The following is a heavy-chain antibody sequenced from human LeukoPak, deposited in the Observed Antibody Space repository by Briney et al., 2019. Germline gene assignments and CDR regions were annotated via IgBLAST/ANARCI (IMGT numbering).Heavy chain of an antibody. J-gene: IGHJ5*02. V-gene: IGHV4-59*01. CDR1: GGSISSYY. Sequence: SETLSLTCTVSGGSISSYYWSWIRQPPGKGLEWIGYIYYSGSTNYNPSLESRVTISVDTSKNQFSLKLSSVTAADTAVYYCARLLAAPGWFDPWGQGTLVTVSS. D-gene: IGHD1-26*01. CDR3: ARLLAAPGWFDP. CDR2: IYYSGST.